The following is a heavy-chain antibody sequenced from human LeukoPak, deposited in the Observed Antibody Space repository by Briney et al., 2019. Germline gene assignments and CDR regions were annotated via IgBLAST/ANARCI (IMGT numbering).Heavy chain of an antibody. Sequence: ASVKVSCKASGYTFTGYYMHWVRQAPGQGLEWMGWINPNSGGTNYAQKFQGRVTITRDTSASTAYMELSSLRSEDTAVYYCARHISSSWYGADYWGQGTLVTVSS. V-gene: IGHV1-2*02. J-gene: IGHJ4*02. CDR3: ARHISSSWYGADY. CDR2: INPNSGGT. CDR1: GYTFTGYY. D-gene: IGHD6-13*01.